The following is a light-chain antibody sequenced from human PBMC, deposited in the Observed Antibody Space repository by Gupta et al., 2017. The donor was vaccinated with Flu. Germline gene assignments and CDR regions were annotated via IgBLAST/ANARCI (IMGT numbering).Light chain of an antibody. CDR3: QQYNSYPLT. Sequence: PSTLSASVGDRVTITCRASQSISSWLAWYQQEPGKAPKLLIYKASNLESGVPSRFSGSGSGTEFTLTISSLQPDDFATYYCQQYNSYPLTFGGGTKVEIK. CDR2: KAS. J-gene: IGKJ4*01. V-gene: IGKV1-5*03. CDR1: QSISSW.